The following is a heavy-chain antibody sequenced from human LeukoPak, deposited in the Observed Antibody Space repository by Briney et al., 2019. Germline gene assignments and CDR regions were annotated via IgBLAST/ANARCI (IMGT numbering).Heavy chain of an antibody. CDR1: GGSISSYY. V-gene: IGHV4-59*01. CDR2: IYYSGST. D-gene: IGHD4-11*01. Sequence: SETLSLTCTVSGGSISSYYWSWIRQPPGKGLEWIGYIYYSGSTNYNPSLKSRVTISVDTSKNQCSLKLSSVTAADTAVYYCARAVTTAPDFDYWGQGTLVTVPS. J-gene: IGHJ4*02. CDR3: ARAVTTAPDFDY.